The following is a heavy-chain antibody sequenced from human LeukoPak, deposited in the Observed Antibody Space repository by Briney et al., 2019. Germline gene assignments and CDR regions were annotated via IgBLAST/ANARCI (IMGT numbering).Heavy chain of an antibody. CDR2: INGDGSRT. Sequence: GGSLRLSCAASGFTFNSYWMHWVRQAPGKGLVWVSRINGDGSRTAYADSVKGRFSISRDNAKNTLYLQMNSLRVEDTAVYYCARGYGDWFDPWGQGTLVTVSS. CDR1: GFTFNSYW. V-gene: IGHV3-74*01. CDR3: ARGYGDWFDP. J-gene: IGHJ5*02. D-gene: IGHD3-10*01.